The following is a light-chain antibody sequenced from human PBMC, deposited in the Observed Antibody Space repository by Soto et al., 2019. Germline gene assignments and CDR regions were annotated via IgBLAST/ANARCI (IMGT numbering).Light chain of an antibody. CDR2: GAS. CDR1: QTINSKY. J-gene: IGKJ3*01. V-gene: IGKV3-20*01. CDR3: HYYDDSPPFP. Sequence: EIGLTQSSGTLSLSPGERATFSCRASQTINSKYLAWYQQKPGQAPRLLIYGASSRATGIPDRFRGSGSGTDFALTISRLEPEDFSVYYCHYYDDSPPFPFGPGTRLDIK.